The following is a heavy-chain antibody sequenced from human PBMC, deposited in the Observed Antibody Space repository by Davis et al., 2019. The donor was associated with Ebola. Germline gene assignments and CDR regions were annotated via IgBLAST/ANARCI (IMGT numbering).Heavy chain of an antibody. CDR1: GASINTYY. CDR2: IFHSGVA. Sequence: SETLSLTCTVSGASINTYYWSWVRQPPGKRLEWIGYIFHSGVADYNPSLKSRVTISVDTSKNQFSLKLSSVTAADTAVYYCARVRDTITTFYGMDVWGKGTTVTVSS. V-gene: IGHV4-4*09. D-gene: IGHD5-18*01. J-gene: IGHJ6*04. CDR3: ARVRDTITTFYGMDV.